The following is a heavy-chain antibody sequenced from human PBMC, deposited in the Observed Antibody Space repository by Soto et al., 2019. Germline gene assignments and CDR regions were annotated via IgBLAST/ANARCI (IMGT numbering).Heavy chain of an antibody. V-gene: IGHV3-48*03. D-gene: IGHD6-25*01. J-gene: IGHJ6*02. Sequence: EVQLVESGGGLVQPGGSLRLSCAASGFTFSTYEMNWVRQAPGKGLEWVSYISASVSTIYYADSVKGRFTISRDNAKNSLYLQMNSLRAEDTAVYYCARGAAKGYYYGTDVGGQGTTVTVSS. CDR2: ISASVSTI. CDR1: GFTFSTYE. CDR3: ARGAAKGYYYGTDV.